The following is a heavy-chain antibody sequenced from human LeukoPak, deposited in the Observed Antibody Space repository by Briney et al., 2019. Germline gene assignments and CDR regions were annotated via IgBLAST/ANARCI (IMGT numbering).Heavy chain of an antibody. V-gene: IGHV5-51*01. D-gene: IGHD1-14*01. Sequence: GESLKISCKGSGYRFTSYWIAWVRQMPGRGLEWMGIIYPGDSDTRYSPSFQGQVTIPVDKSISTAYLQWSSLRASDTAMYYCARHGTYRYPDFWGQGTLLTVSS. J-gene: IGHJ4*02. CDR1: GYRFTSYW. CDR3: ARHGTYRYPDF. CDR2: IYPGDSDT.